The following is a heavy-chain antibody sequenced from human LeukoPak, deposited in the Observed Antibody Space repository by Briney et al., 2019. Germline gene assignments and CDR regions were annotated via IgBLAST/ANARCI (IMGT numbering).Heavy chain of an antibody. Sequence: PSETLSLTCTVSGGSISSDYWSWVRQPPGKGLEWIGYIYYSGSTNYNPTLKSRVTISVDTSKNQFSLKLSSVTAADTAVYYCARSGWLLATPYYMDVWGKGTTVTVSS. V-gene: IGHV4-59*01. CDR1: GGSISSDY. J-gene: IGHJ6*03. D-gene: IGHD3-22*01. CDR2: IYYSGST. CDR3: ARSGWLLATPYYMDV.